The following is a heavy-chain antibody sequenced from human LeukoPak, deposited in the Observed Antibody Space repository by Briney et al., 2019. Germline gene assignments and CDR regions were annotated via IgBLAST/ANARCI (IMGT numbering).Heavy chain of an antibody. J-gene: IGHJ6*03. CDR2: IIPIFGTA. CDR3: ARDSATSSTGTYYYYMDV. Sequence: ASVKVSCKASGGTFSSYAISWVRQAPGQGLEWMGGIIPIFGTANYAQKFQGRVTIATDESTSTAYMELSSLRSEDTAVYYCARDSATSSTGTYYYYMDVWGKGTTVTVSS. D-gene: IGHD2-2*01. CDR1: GGTFSSYA. V-gene: IGHV1-69*05.